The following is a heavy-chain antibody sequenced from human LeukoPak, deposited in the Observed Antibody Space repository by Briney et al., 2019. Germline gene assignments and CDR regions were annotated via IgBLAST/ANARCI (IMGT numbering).Heavy chain of an antibody. J-gene: IGHJ2*01. CDR3: AREGYCTNGVCLGEFFDL. Sequence: SVKVSCKASGGTFSSYAISWLRQAPGQGLEWMGGIIPIFGTANYAQKFQGRVTITTDESTSTAYMELSSLRSEDTAVYYCAREGYCTNGVCLGEFFDLWGRGTLVTVSS. D-gene: IGHD2-8*01. CDR2: IIPIFGTA. V-gene: IGHV1-69*05. CDR1: GGTFSSYA.